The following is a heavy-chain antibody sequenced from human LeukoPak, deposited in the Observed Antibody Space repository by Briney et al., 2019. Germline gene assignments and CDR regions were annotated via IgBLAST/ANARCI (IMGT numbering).Heavy chain of an antibody. CDR2: INHSGST. V-gene: IGHV4-34*01. Sequence: SETLSLTCAVYGGSFSGYYWSWIRQPPGKGLEWIGEINHSGSTNYNPSLKSRVTISVDTSKNQFSLKLSSVTAADTAVYYCARGQRYSSSWYYYYYGMDVWGQGTTVTVSS. CDR1: GGSFSGYY. D-gene: IGHD6-13*01. J-gene: IGHJ6*02. CDR3: ARGQRYSSSWYYYYYGMDV.